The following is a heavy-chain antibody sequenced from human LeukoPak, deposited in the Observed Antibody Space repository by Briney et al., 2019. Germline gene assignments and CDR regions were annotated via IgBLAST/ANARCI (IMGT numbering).Heavy chain of an antibody. V-gene: IGHV5-51*01. Sequence: GESLKISCKGSGYSFTSYWIGWVRQMPGKGLEWMGIIYPGDSDTRYSPSFQGQVTISAGKSISTAYLQWSSLKASDTAMYYCARQGDYDFWSGYYTAGWFDPWGQGTLVTVSS. CDR3: ARQGDYDFWSGYYTAGWFDP. J-gene: IGHJ5*02. CDR1: GYSFTSYW. D-gene: IGHD3-3*01. CDR2: IYPGDSDT.